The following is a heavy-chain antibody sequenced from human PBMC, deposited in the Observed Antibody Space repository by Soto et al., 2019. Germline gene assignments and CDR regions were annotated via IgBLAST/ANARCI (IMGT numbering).Heavy chain of an antibody. CDR2: IIPSYGTT. V-gene: IGHV1-69*06. Sequence: QVQLVQSGAEVKKPGSSVRVSCKASGGTFTDFAFSWVRQAPGQGFEWLGGIIPSYGTTNYAQKYQGDVTITAGISTSTVYLELTSLTSEDTAVYYCAREEVAACRGQSCYASNSGRGHFYFYGMDFWCQGTSVTVS. CDR3: AREEVAACRGQSCYASNSGRGHFYFYGMDF. CDR1: GGTFTDFA. D-gene: IGHD3-10*01. J-gene: IGHJ6*02.